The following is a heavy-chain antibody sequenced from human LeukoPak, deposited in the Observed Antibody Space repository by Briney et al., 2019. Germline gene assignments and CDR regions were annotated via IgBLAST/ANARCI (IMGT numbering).Heavy chain of an antibody. V-gene: IGHV4-30-4*01. D-gene: IGHD2-21*02. CDR3: ASNCGGDCFSDY. CDR2: IYYSGST. J-gene: IGHJ4*02. CDR1: GGSISSGDCY. Sequence: PSQTLSLTCTVSGGSISSGDCYWSWIRQPPGKGLEWIGYIYYSGSTYYNPSLKSRVTISVDMSKNQFSLKLSSVTAADTAVYYCASNCGGDCFSDYWGQGTLVTVSS.